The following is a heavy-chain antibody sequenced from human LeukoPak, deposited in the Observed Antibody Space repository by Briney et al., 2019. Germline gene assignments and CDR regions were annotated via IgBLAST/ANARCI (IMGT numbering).Heavy chain of an antibody. V-gene: IGHV4-39*01. CDR3: ASRLISGHDAFDI. Sequence: SETLSLTCTVSGGSISSSSYYWGWIRQPPGKGLEWIGSIYYSGSTYYNPSLKSRVTISVDTSKNQFSLKLSSVTAADTAVYYCASRLISGHDAFDIWGQGTMVTVSS. J-gene: IGHJ3*02. CDR1: GGSISSSSYY. CDR2: IYYSGST. D-gene: IGHD1-20*01.